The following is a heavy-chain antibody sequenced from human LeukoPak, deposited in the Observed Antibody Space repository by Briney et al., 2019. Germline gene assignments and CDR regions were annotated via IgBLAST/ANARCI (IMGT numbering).Heavy chain of an antibody. J-gene: IGHJ6*03. D-gene: IGHD3-3*01. CDR2: IKQDGSEK. V-gene: IGHV3-7*01. CDR3: ARAPSKYDFWSGYHYYYMDV. Sequence: PGGSLRLSCAASEFTFSSYWMSWVRQAPGKGLEWVANIKQDGSEKYYVDSVKGRFTISRDNAKNSLYLQMNSLRAEDTAVYYCARAPSKYDFWSGYHYYYMDVWGKGTTVTVSS. CDR1: EFTFSSYW.